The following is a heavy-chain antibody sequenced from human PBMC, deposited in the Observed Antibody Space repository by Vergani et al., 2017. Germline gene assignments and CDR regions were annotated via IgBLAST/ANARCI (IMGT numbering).Heavy chain of an antibody. J-gene: IGHJ6*03. CDR3: AKDTPPHYCYYYMDV. V-gene: IGHV3-23*01. CDR2: ISGSGGST. Sequence: EVQLLESGGGLVQPGGSLRLSCAASGFTFSSYAMSWVRQAPGKGLEWVSAISGSGGSTYYADSVKGRFTIARDNSKNTLYLEMTSLRAEDTAVYYCAKDTPPHYCYYYMDVWGKGTTVTVS. CDR1: GFTFSSYA.